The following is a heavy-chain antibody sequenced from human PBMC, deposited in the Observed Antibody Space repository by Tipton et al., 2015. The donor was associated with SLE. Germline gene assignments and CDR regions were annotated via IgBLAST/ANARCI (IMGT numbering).Heavy chain of an antibody. Sequence: SLRLSCGVSGFTFSVYEMNWVRQAPGKGLEWVSYISGSGDMTYYADSVKGRFTVSRDNAQNSLFLQMNSLRVEDTAVYYCARGVVVFTDIDYWGQGTLVIVSS. CDR2: ISGSGDMT. D-gene: IGHD2-21*02. V-gene: IGHV3-48*03. CDR1: GFTFSVYE. CDR3: ARGVVVFTDIDY. J-gene: IGHJ4*02.